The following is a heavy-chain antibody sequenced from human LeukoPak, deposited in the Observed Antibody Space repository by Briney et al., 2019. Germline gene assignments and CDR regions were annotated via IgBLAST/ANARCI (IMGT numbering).Heavy chain of an antibody. J-gene: IGHJ5*02. Sequence: GRSLRLSCAASGFTFSSYAMHWVRQAPGKGLEWVAVISYDGSNKYYADSVKGRFTTSRDNSKNTLYLQMNSLRGEDTAVYYCAASIPPASWGQGTLVTVSS. CDR2: ISYDGSNK. V-gene: IGHV3-30*04. D-gene: IGHD2-21*01. CDR1: GFTFSSYA. CDR3: AASIPPAS.